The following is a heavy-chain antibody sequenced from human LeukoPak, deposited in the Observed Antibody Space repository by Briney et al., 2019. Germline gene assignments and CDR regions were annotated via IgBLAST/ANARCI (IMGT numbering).Heavy chain of an antibody. J-gene: IGHJ4*02. CDR2: IHISGST. D-gene: IGHD3-10*01. V-gene: IGHV4-4*07. CDR1: GASISSYY. CDR3: ARGDYYGSGLTLTFDY. Sequence: SETLSLTCTVSGASISSYYWSWIRQPAGKGLEWIGRIHISGSTYYNPSLKSRVTISVDRSKNQFSLKLSSVTAADTAVYYCARGDYYGSGLTLTFDYWGRGTLVTVSS.